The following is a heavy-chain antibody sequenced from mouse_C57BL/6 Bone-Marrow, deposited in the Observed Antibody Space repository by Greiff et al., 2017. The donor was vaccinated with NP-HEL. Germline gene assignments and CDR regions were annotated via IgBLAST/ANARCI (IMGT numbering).Heavy chain of an antibody. Sequence: QVQLKQSGAELARPGASVKLSCKASGYTFTSYGISWVKQRTGQGLEWIGEIYPRSGNTYYNEKFKGKATLTADKSSSTAYMELRSLTSEDSAVYFCARRGFYGSSYGYFDVWGTGTTVTVSS. V-gene: IGHV1-81*01. J-gene: IGHJ1*03. CDR2: IYPRSGNT. CDR1: GYTFTSYG. D-gene: IGHD1-1*01. CDR3: ARRGFYGSSYGYFDV.